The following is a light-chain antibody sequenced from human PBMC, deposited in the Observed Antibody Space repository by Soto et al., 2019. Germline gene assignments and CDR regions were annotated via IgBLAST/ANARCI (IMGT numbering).Light chain of an antibody. J-gene: IGLJ1*01. V-gene: IGLV2-23*01. CDR1: IKDVGGYNY. CDR2: EGS. CDR3: CSYAGSSTFYV. Sequence: SVLTQPRPVFGAPGQSVTIFFTGTIKDVGGYNYVSWYQQHPVKAPKPMIYEGSKRPSGVSNRFSGSKSGNTASLTISGLQAEDEADYYCCSYAGSSTFYVFGTGTKVTVL.